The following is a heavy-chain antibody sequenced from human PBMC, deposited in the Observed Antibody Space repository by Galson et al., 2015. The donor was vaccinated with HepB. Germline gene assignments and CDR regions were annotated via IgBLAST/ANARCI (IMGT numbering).Heavy chain of an antibody. D-gene: IGHD3/OR15-3a*01. CDR1: GYTFTSYG. V-gene: IGHV1-18*04. Sequence: SVKVSCKASGYTFTSYGISWVRQAPGQGLEWMGWISAYNGNTNYAQKLQGRVTMTTDTSTSTAYMELRSLRSDDTAVYYCARDLPDWLVNLLKYNYGMDVWGQGTTVTVSS. CDR2: ISAYNGNT. CDR3: ARDLPDWLVNLLKYNYGMDV. J-gene: IGHJ6*02.